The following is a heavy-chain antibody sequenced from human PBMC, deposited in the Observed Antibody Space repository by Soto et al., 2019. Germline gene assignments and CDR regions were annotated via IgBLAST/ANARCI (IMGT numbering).Heavy chain of an antibody. CDR1: GFTFSSYA. CDR3: ASVKQLPPPHYYMDV. Sequence: GGSLRLSCAASGFTFSSYAMSWVRQAPGKGLEWVSAISGSGGSTYYADSVKGRFTISRDNSKNTLYLQMNSLRAEDTAVYYCASVKQLPPPHYYMDVWGKGTTVTVSS. V-gene: IGHV3-23*01. CDR2: ISGSGGST. J-gene: IGHJ6*03. D-gene: IGHD6-13*01.